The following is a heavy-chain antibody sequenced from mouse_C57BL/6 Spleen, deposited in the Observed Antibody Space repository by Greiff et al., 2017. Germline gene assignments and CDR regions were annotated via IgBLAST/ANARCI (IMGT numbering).Heavy chain of an antibody. CDR1: GYSFTGYF. CDR3: ARGTGYDYYAMDY. Sequence: EVQLVESGPELVKPGDSVKISCKASGYSFTGYFMNWVMQSHGKSLEWIGRINPYNGDTFYNQKFKGKATLTVDKSSSTAHMELRSLTSEDSAVYYCARGTGYDYYAMDYWGQGTSVTVSS. J-gene: IGHJ4*01. D-gene: IGHD2-10*02. V-gene: IGHV1-20*01. CDR2: INPYNGDT.